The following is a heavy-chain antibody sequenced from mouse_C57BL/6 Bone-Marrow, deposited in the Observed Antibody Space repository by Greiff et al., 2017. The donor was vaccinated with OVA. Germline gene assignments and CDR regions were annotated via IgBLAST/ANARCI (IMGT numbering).Heavy chain of an antibody. V-gene: IGHV1-64*01. D-gene: IGHD1-1*01. Sequence: VQLQQSGAELVKPGASVKLSCKASGYTFTSYWMHWVKQRPGQGLEWIGMIHPNSGSTNYNEKFKSKATLTVDKSSSTAYMQLSSLTSEDSAVYYCARGDYYYGSSSDYWGQGTTLTVSS. CDR1: GYTFTSYW. J-gene: IGHJ2*01. CDR2: IHPNSGST. CDR3: ARGDYYYGSSSDY.